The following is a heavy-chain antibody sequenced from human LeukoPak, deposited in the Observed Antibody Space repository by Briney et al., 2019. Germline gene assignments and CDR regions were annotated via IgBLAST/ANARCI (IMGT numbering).Heavy chain of an antibody. CDR1: GYSMTSYW. CDR3: ARRDSSGYYEGDAFDI. Sequence: GESLKISCKGSGYSMTSYWIGWVRQLPGKGLVWMGIIYPGDSDTRYSPSFQGQVTISADKSNSTAYLQWSSLKASDTAMYYCARRDSSGYYEGDAFDIWGQGTMVTVSS. J-gene: IGHJ3*02. CDR2: IYPGDSDT. D-gene: IGHD3-22*01. V-gene: IGHV5-51*01.